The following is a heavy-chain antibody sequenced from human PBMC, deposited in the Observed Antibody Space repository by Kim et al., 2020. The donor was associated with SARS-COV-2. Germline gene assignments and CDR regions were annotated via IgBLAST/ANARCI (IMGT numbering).Heavy chain of an antibody. D-gene: IGHD4-4*01. CDR1: GFTFDDYA. CDR2: IRWDSGSI. V-gene: IGHV3-9*01. J-gene: IGHJ3*02. CDR3: AKEPLHSLSAFDI. Sequence: GGSLRLSCAASGFTFDDYAMHWVRQAPGKGLEWVSGIRWDSGSIGYADSVKGRFTISRDNAKNSLYLQMNSLRAEDTALYYCAKEPLHSLSAFDIWGQGKLDTGSS.